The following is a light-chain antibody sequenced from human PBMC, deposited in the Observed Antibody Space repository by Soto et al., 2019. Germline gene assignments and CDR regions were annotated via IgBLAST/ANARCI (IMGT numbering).Light chain of an antibody. CDR1: QSVSSY. CDR2: DAS. Sequence: EIVLTQSPATLSLSPGERATLSCRASQSVSSYLAWYQQKPGQAPRLLIYDASNRATGIPARFSGSGSGTDFTVTISSLEPEDFAVYYCQQRSNFFTFGPGTKVDIK. J-gene: IGKJ3*01. CDR3: QQRSNFFT. V-gene: IGKV3-11*01.